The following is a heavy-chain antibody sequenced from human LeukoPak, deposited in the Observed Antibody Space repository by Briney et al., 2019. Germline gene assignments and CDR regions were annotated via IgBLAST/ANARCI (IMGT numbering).Heavy chain of an antibody. D-gene: IGHD1-26*01. J-gene: IGHJ4*02. CDR1: GYSISSGYY. CDR2: IYHSGST. Sequence: SETLSLTCTVSGYSISSGYYWGWIRQPPGKGLEWIGSIYHSGSTYYNPSLKSRVTISVDTSKNQFSLKLSSVTAADTAVYYCARYSGSYYYFDYWGQGTLVTVSS. V-gene: IGHV4-38-2*02. CDR3: ARYSGSYYYFDY.